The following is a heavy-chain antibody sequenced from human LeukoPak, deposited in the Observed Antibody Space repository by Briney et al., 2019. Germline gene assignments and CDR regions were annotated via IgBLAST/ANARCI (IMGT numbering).Heavy chain of an antibody. D-gene: IGHD3-22*01. V-gene: IGHV3-21*01. Sequence: GGSLRLSCAASGLTFSSYSMNWVRQAPGKGLEWVSSISSSSGYIYYADSVKGRFTISRDNAKNSLYLQMNSLRAEDTAVYYCARDYDSSGYTGAFDIWGQGTMVTVSS. CDR3: ARDYDSSGYTGAFDI. CDR2: ISSSSGYI. J-gene: IGHJ3*02. CDR1: GLTFSSYS.